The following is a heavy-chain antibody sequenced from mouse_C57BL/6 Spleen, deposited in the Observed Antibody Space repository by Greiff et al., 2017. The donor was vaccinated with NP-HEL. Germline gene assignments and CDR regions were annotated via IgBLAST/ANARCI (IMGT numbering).Heavy chain of an antibody. J-gene: IGHJ1*03. V-gene: IGHV5-9*01. D-gene: IGHD1-1*01. CDR3: ARNYYGSSYFWYFDV. Sequence: EVMLVESGGGLVKPGGSLKLSCAASGFTFSSYTLSWVRQTPEKRLEWVATISGGGGNTYYPDSVKGRFTISRDNAKNTLYLQMSSLRSEDTALYYCARNYYGSSYFWYFDVWGTGTTVTVSS. CDR2: ISGGGGNT. CDR1: GFTFSSYT.